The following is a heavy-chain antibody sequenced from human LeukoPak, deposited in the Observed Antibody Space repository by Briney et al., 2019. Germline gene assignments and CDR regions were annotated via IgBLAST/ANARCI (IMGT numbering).Heavy chain of an antibody. Sequence: ASVKVSCKASGYTFTSYGISWVRQAPGQGLEWMGWISAYNGNTNYAQKLQGRVTMTTDTSTSTAYMELRSLRSDDTAVYYCARLRPLWFGEFNTDVWGKGTTVTISS. V-gene: IGHV1-18*01. CDR1: GYTFTSYG. J-gene: IGHJ6*03. CDR3: ARLRPLWFGEFNTDV. CDR2: ISAYNGNT. D-gene: IGHD3-10*01.